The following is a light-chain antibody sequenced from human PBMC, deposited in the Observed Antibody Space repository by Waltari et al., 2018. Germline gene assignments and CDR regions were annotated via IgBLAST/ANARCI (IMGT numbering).Light chain of an antibody. V-gene: IGKV3-11*01. CDR1: QSIGSF. CDR3: QQRSNWPRT. J-gene: IGKJ2*01. Sequence: EIVLTQSPATLSLSPGERATLSCRASQSIGSFLAWYQQKVGQAPSLLIYDAFNRAPGVPARFSGSGSGTDFTLTISSLEPEDFVVYFCQQRSNWPRTFGQGTKLEIK. CDR2: DAF.